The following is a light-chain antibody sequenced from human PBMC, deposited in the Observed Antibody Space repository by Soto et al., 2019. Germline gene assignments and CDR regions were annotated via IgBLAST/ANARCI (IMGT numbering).Light chain of an antibody. Sequence: DIEMTQSPSTLSASVGDRVTITCRASQSISNWLVWYQQKPGKAPNLLIYKASSLQIGVPSRFSGSGSGTEFTLTISSLQPDDFATYYCQQYNSYSWTFGQGTKVDIK. CDR2: KAS. J-gene: IGKJ1*01. V-gene: IGKV1-5*03. CDR3: QQYNSYSWT. CDR1: QSISNW.